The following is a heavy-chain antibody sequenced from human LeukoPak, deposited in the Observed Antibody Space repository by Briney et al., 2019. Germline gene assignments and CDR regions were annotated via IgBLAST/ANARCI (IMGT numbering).Heavy chain of an antibody. V-gene: IGHV3-11*06. CDR2: ISSSSSYT. CDR1: GFTFSDYY. CDR3: ARDISGWYSGGYFRMDV. J-gene: IGHJ6*02. Sequence: GGSLRLSCAASGFTFSDYYMSWIRQAPGKGLEWVSYISSSSSYTNYADSVKGRFTISRDNAKNSLYLQMNSLRAEDTAVYYCARDISGWYSGGYFRMDVWGQGTTVTVSS. D-gene: IGHD6-19*01.